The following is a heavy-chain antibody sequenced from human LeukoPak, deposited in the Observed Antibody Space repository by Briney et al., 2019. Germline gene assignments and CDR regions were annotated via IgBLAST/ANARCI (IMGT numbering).Heavy chain of an antibody. D-gene: IGHD3-10*01. J-gene: IGHJ2*01. Sequence: PAQTLSLTCTVSGGSISSGDYYWSWIRQPPGKGLEWIGYIYYSGSTYYNPSLKSRVTISVDTSKNQFSLKLSSVTAADTAVYYCASVRRVPYWYFDLWGRGTLVTVSS. V-gene: IGHV4-30-4*01. CDR2: IYYSGST. CDR3: ASVRRVPYWYFDL. CDR1: GGSISSGDYY.